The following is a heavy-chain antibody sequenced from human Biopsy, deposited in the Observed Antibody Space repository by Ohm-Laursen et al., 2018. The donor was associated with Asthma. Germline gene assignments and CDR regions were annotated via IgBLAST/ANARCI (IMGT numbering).Heavy chain of an antibody. Sequence: LVKVSCKSLGGTFNTYVIGWVRQAPGQGLEWMGGINSVFGTTTYPQKFQDRVTIAADDSTSTVYMELSSLRSEDTAVYYCARKAGSCISRTCYSLDFWGQGTLVTVSS. CDR2: INSVFGTT. J-gene: IGHJ4*02. V-gene: IGHV1-69*13. CDR3: ARKAGSCISRTCYSLDF. CDR1: GGTFNTYV. D-gene: IGHD2-2*01.